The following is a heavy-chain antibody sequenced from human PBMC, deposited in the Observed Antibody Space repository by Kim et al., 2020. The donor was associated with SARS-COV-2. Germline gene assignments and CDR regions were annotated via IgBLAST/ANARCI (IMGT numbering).Heavy chain of an antibody. CDR3: ARVGRTVNIHNLYYGMDV. D-gene: IGHD4-17*01. V-gene: IGHV4-34*01. CDR1: GGSFSGYY. CDR2: INHSGST. J-gene: IGHJ6*02. Sequence: SETLSLTCAVYGGSFSGYYWSWIRQPPGKGLEWIGEINHSGSTNYNPSLKSRVTISVDTSKNQFSLKLSSVTAADTAVYYCARVGRTVNIHNLYYGMDVWGQGTTVTVSS.